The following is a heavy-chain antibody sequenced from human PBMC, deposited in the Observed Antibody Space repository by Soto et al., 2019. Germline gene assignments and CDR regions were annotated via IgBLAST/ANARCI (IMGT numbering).Heavy chain of an antibody. CDR2: IKQDGSAK. CDR3: ARDFYGGFSYGPGDN. D-gene: IGHD2-15*01. CDR1: GFTFWSDW. V-gene: IGHV3-7*01. Sequence: PGGSLRLSCVASGFTFWSDWMSWVRQAPGKGLEWVANIKQDGSAKQYLDSVRGRFTISRDNSKNSVYLQMNSLRAEDTALYYCARDFYGGFSYGPGDNWGQGTLVTVSS. J-gene: IGHJ4*02.